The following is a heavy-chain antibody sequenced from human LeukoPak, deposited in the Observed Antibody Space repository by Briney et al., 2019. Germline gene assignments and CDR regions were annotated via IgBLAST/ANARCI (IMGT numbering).Heavy chain of an antibody. J-gene: IGHJ6*03. V-gene: IGHV4-39*07. CDR3: ARDQRWSSRSYYYYYMDV. D-gene: IGHD6-13*01. CDR2: IYYSGST. Sequence: PSETLSLTCTVSGGSISSSSYYWGWIRQPPGKGLEWIGSIYYSGSTYYNPSLKSRVTMSVDTSKNQFSLKLSSVTAADTAVYYCARDQRWSSRSYYYYYMDVWGKGTTVTVSS. CDR1: GGSISSSSYY.